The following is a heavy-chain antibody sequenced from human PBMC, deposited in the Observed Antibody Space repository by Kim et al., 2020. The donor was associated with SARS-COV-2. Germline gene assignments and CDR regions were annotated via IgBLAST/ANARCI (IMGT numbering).Heavy chain of an antibody. Sequence: GGSLRLSCTASGLAFIDAWTSWVRQAPGKGLEWVGRIKSKGGGETTDYGAPVKGRFTISRDDSKNTVCLQMNSLKTEDTGVYYCVWSGYNWFARWGQGTLVTVSS. CDR2: IKSKGGGETT. J-gene: IGHJ5*02. V-gene: IGHV3-15*01. D-gene: IGHD3-3*01. CDR1: GLAFIDAW. CDR3: VWSGYNWFAR.